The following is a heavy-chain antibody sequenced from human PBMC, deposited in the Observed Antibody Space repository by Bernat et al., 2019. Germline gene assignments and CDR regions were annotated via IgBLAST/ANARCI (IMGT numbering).Heavy chain of an antibody. CDR2: IKEDGSEK. Sequence: EVQLVESGGGLVQPGGSLRLSCAASGFTFSSYWMSWVRQAPGKGLEWVANIKEDGSEKHYVDSVKGRFTISRDNAKNSLYLQMNSLRAEDTAVYYCARPGKQDALDMWGQGAMVTVSS. CDR3: ARPGKQDALDM. V-gene: IGHV3-7*01. D-gene: IGHD1/OR15-1a*01. CDR1: GFTFSSYW. J-gene: IGHJ3*02.